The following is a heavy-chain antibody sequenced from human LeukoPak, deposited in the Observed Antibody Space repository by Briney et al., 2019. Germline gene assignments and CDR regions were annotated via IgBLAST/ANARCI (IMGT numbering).Heavy chain of an antibody. CDR2: IYHSGST. CDR1: GGSISSGGYY. Sequence: PSETLSLTCTVSGGSISSGGYYWSWIRQPPGKGLEWIGYIYHSGSTYYNPSLKSRVTISVDRSKNQFSLKLSSVTAADTAVYYCARTRTGTKYYFDYWGQGTLVTVSS. D-gene: IGHD3/OR15-3a*01. V-gene: IGHV4-30-2*01. CDR3: ARTRTGTKYYFDY. J-gene: IGHJ4*02.